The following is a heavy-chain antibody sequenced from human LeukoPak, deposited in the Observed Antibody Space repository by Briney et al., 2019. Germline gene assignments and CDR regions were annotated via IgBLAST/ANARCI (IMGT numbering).Heavy chain of an antibody. D-gene: IGHD5-24*01. J-gene: IGHJ4*02. V-gene: IGHV5-51*01. Sequence: GESLKISCKGSGYSFTSYWIGWVRQMPGKGLEWMGIIYPGDSDTRCSPSFQGQVTISADKSISTAYLQWSSLKASDTAMYYCARRSQMATIDFDYWGQGTLVTVSS. CDR3: ARRSQMATIDFDY. CDR2: IYPGDSDT. CDR1: GYSFTSYW.